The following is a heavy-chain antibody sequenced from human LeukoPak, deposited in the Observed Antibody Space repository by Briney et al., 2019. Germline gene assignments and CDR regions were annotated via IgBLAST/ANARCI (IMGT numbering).Heavy chain of an antibody. D-gene: IGHD2-2*01. CDR3: AKEQDNRLLLSHFDY. V-gene: IGHV3-23*01. CDR1: GFTLGGSA. J-gene: IGHJ4*02. Sequence: GGSLRLSCEASGFTLGGSAMSWVRQAPGKGLEWISDISGAGRETFYADSVQGRFTISRDNSKNTLYLQLSSLGAEDTAVYYCAKEQDNRLLLSHFDYWGQGILVTVSS. CDR2: ISGAGRET.